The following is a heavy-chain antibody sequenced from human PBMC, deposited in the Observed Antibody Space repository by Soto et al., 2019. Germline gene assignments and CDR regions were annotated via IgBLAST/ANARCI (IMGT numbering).Heavy chain of an antibody. D-gene: IGHD2-21*02. CDR3: AKQIYGGNS. CDR1: GFTFSTSA. J-gene: IGHJ4*02. Sequence: GGSLRLSCATSGFTFSTSAMHWVRQVSGKGLEWIARIRNKANNYATTYAPSVKGRFTISRDDSENTVYLHMNSLKIEDTAIYYCAKQIYGGNSWGQGTLVTVSS. V-gene: IGHV3-73*01. CDR2: IRNKANNYAT.